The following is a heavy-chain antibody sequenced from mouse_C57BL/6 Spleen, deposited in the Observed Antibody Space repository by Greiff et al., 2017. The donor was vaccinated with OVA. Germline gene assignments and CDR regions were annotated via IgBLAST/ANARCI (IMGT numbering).Heavy chain of an antibody. CDR1: GYTFTSYW. D-gene: IGHD2-2*01. J-gene: IGHJ4*01. V-gene: IGHV1-55*01. CDR3: AREGSTMVTTFAMDY. CDR2: IYPGSGST. Sequence: QVQLQQPGAELVKPGASVKMSCKASGYTFTSYWITWVKQRPGQGLEWIGDIYPGSGSTNYNEKFKGKATLTADKSSSTAYMELRSLTSEDSAVYFCAREGSTMVTTFAMDYWGQGTSVTVSS.